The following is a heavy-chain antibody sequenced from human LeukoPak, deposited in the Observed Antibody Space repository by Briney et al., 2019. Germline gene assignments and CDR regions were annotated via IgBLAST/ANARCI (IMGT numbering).Heavy chain of an antibody. Sequence: GGSLRLSCTASGFTFSDFSMNWFRQAPGKGLDWVSYITYSSNTIYYADSVKGRFTISRDNAKNSLYLQMNSLRAEDTAVYYCARDGYSGSYYDYWGQGTLVTVSS. V-gene: IGHV3-48*01. D-gene: IGHD1-26*01. J-gene: IGHJ4*02. CDR1: GFTFSDFS. CDR3: ARDGYSGSYYDY. CDR2: ITYSSNTI.